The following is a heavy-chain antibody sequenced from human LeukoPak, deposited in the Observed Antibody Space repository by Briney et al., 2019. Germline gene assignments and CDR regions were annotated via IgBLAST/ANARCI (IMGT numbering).Heavy chain of an antibody. CDR1: AASISSYY. V-gene: IGHV4-4*07. Sequence: SETLSLTCIVSAASISSYYWSWIRQPAGKGLEWIGRICTSGSTTYNPSLKSRVTMSVDTSKNQFSLKLSSVTAADTAGNYCAREGDFWSGYSPHDYMDVWGKGTTVTVSS. D-gene: IGHD3-3*01. CDR2: ICTSGST. CDR3: AREGDFWSGYSPHDYMDV. J-gene: IGHJ6*03.